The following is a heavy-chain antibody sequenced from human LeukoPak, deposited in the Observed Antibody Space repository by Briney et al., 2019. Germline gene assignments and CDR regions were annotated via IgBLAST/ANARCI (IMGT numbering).Heavy chain of an antibody. J-gene: IGHJ6*03. CDR3: ARRLSGYYYYMDV. CDR2: ISAYNGNT. Sequence: GASVKVSCKASGYTFTSYGISWVRQAPGQGLEWMGWISAYNGNTNYAQKLQGRVTMTTDTSTSTAYMELSSLRSEDTAVYYCARRLSGYYYYMDVWGKGTTVTVSS. V-gene: IGHV1-18*01. D-gene: IGHD2-2*01. CDR1: GYTFTSYG.